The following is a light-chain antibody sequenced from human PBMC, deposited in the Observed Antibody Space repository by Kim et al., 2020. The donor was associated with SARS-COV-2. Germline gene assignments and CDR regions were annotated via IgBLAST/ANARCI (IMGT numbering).Light chain of an antibody. CDR2: EVS. V-gene: IGLV2-8*01. CDR1: SSDVGGYNY. CDR3: SSYAGSNNLV. J-gene: IGLJ2*01. Sequence: GRSVPNSCTGTSSDVGGYNYVSWYQQHPGKAPKLIIYEVSKRPSGVPDRFSGAKSGNTASLTVSGLQAEDEADYYCSSYAGSNNLVFGGGTQLTVL.